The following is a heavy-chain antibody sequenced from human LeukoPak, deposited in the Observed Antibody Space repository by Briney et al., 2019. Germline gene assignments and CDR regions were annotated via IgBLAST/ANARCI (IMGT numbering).Heavy chain of an antibody. J-gene: IGHJ6*03. CDR3: ARRSSSYYNYYMDV. V-gene: IGHV3-21*01. D-gene: IGHD6-13*01. Sequence: GGSLRLSCAASGFTFSSYNMNWVRQAPGKGLEWVSFISSSSSYIYYADSVKGRFTISRDNAKNSLYLQMNSLRAEDTAVYYCARRSSSYYNYYMDVWGKGTTVTISS. CDR2: ISSSSSYI. CDR1: GFTFSSYN.